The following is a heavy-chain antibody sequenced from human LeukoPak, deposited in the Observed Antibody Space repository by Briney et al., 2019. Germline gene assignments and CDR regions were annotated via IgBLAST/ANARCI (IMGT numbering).Heavy chain of an antibody. CDR2: ISSSGSTI. CDR3: ARDLSTIDSSGTREGLCY. V-gene: IGHV3-48*03. CDR1: GFTFSSYA. D-gene: IGHD3-22*01. Sequence: GGSLRLSCAASGFTFSSYAMSWVRQAPGKGLEWVSYISSSGSTIYYADSVKGRFTISRDNAKNSLYLQMNSLRAEDTAVYYCARDLSTIDSSGTREGLCYWGQGTLVTASS. J-gene: IGHJ4*02.